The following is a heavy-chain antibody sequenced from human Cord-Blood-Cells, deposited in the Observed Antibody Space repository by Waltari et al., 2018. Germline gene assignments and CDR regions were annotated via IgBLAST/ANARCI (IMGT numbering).Heavy chain of an antibody. Sequence: HLQLQESGPGLVKLSGTLSLPCTVSGGSISSSSYDWGWIRQAPGKGLEWIGIIYYSGSTYYNPSLKSRVTISVDTSKNQFSLKLSSVTAADTAVYYCARYSSSWYWGQGTLVTVSS. J-gene: IGHJ4*02. CDR1: GGSISSSSYD. CDR2: IYYSGST. V-gene: IGHV4-39*01. CDR3: ARYSSSWY. D-gene: IGHD6-13*01.